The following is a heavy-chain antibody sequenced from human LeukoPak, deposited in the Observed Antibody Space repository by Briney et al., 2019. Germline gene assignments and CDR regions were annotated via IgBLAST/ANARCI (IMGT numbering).Heavy chain of an antibody. Sequence: GASVKVSCKASGYTFTSYGIDWVRQAPGQGLEWMGWINPSSGGTKYVQKFQGRVTMTRDTSISTGYMELSRLRSDDTAVYYCARVMEQPFEYWGQGTLVTVSS. CDR2: INPSSGGT. J-gene: IGHJ4*02. V-gene: IGHV1-2*02. CDR3: ARVMEQPFEY. D-gene: IGHD6-13*01. CDR1: GYTFTSYG.